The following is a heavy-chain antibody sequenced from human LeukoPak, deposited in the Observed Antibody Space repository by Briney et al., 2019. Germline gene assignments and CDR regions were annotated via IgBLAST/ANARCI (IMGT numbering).Heavy chain of an antibody. V-gene: IGHV3-30*02. CDR2: IRSDGTEK. CDR3: AKDGDTGGYSYFDY. CDR1: GFTFSTYG. J-gene: IGHJ4*02. D-gene: IGHD3-22*01. Sequence: GGSLRLSCGASGFTFSTYGMHWVRQAPGKGLEGVAFIRSDGTEKYYVDSVKGRFTISRDNSKNTLYLQMNSLRPEDTALYFCAKDGDTGGYSYFDYWGQGTLVTVSS.